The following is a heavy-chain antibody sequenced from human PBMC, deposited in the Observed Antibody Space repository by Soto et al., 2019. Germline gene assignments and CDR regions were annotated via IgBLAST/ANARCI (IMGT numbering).Heavy chain of an antibody. CDR2: ISSSFLTI. D-gene: IGHD1-1*01. Sequence: PGGPLRLSCAVPGFAFSDSYMSWIRQSPGKGLEWVSDISSSFLTIHYAESVKGRFTIARDNAKNSLFLQMSSLSAEDTAVYYCAGVSATGWNVNGRYYFDDWGQGALVTVSS. CDR3: AGVSATGWNVNGRYYFDD. V-gene: IGHV3-11*01. J-gene: IGHJ4*02. CDR1: GFAFSDSY.